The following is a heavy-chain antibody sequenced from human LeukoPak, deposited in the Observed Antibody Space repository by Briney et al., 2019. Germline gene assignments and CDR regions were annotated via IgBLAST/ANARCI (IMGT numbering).Heavy chain of an antibody. CDR1: GGSISSSNW. Sequence: KSSETLSLTCAVSGGSISSSNWWSWIRQPPGKGLEWIGEINHSGSTNYNPSLKSRVTISVDTSKDQFSLKLSSVTAADTAVYYCARHGRRNYYGSGPLNWFDPWGQGTLVTVSS. D-gene: IGHD3-10*01. V-gene: IGHV4-4*02. CDR3: ARHGRRNYYGSGPLNWFDP. J-gene: IGHJ5*02. CDR2: INHSGST.